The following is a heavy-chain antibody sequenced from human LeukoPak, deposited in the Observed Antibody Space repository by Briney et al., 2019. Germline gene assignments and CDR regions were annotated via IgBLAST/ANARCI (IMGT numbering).Heavy chain of an antibody. CDR3: VRDWEGFNFDI. J-gene: IGHJ3*02. CDR2: MYNSGSA. Sequence: PSETLSLTCTVSGDSVSSYCWSWIRQPPGEGLEWIAYMYNSGSANYNPSLKSRVTMSVDTSKNQFSLNLRSVTAADTAVYYCVRDWEGFNFDIWGQGTMVTVSS. D-gene: IGHD1-26*01. V-gene: IGHV4-59*02. CDR1: GDSVSSYC.